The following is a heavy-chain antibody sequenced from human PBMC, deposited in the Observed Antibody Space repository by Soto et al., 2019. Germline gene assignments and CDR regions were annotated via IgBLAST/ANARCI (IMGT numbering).Heavy chain of an antibody. D-gene: IGHD2-21*02. Sequence: WGTLSLTCPFSGVSLRTDYLALVRQPPGKGLEWIGYMYNTGSTVYNPSFKSRVTISVDTSKNQFSLKLNSVTAADTAVYYCARDLWGYCGTACYPLDVWGQGTTVTVSS. J-gene: IGHJ6*02. V-gene: IGHV4-59*01. CDR2: MYNTGST. CDR1: GVSLRTDY. CDR3: ARDLWGYCGTACYPLDV.